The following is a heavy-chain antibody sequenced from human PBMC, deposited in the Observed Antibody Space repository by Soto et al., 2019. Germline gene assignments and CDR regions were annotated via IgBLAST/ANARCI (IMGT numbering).Heavy chain of an antibody. CDR2: IIPIAAIA. CDR1: GGTFSRYT. D-gene: IGHD3-10*01. V-gene: IGHV1-69*02. CDR3: ARGSTIVRGAPSWFDP. Sequence: QVQLVQSGAEVKKPGSSVKVSCKASGGTFSRYTINWVRQAPGQGLEWMGRIIPIAAIANYTQKFQGRVTITVDKSSTTASMELISRRSDDTAVYYCARGSTIVRGAPSWFDPWGQGTLVTVSS. J-gene: IGHJ5*02.